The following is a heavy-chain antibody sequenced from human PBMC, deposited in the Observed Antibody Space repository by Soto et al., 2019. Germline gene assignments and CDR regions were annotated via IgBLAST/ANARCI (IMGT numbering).Heavy chain of an antibody. CDR2: ISYDGSNK. D-gene: IGHD6-13*01. CDR3: ARGIAAAGTDWFDP. Sequence: QVQLVESGGGVVQPGRSLRLSCAASGFTFSSYAMHWVRQAPGKGLEWVAVISYDGSNKYYAVSVKGRFTISRDNSKNTLYLQMNSLRAEDTAVYYCARGIAAAGTDWFDPWGQGTLVTVSS. J-gene: IGHJ5*02. V-gene: IGHV3-30-3*01. CDR1: GFTFSSYA.